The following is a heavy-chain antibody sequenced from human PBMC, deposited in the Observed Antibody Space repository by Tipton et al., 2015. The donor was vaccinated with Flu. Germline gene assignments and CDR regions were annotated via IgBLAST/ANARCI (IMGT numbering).Heavy chain of an antibody. CDR1: GGSISSSSYY. Sequence: TLSLTCTVSGGSISSSSYYWGWIRQPPGKGLEWIGSIYYSGSTYYNPSLKSRVTISVDTSNNQFSLKLSSVTAADTAVYYCARDGGVVSGYYYDSSGLNYWGQGTLVTVSS. J-gene: IGHJ4*02. D-gene: IGHD3-22*01. CDR3: ARDGGVVSGYYYDSSGLNY. CDR2: IYYSGST. V-gene: IGHV4-39*07.